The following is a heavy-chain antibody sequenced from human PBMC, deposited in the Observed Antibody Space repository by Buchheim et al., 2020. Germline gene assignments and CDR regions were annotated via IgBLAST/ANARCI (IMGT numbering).Heavy chain of an antibody. Sequence: VQLQESGPGLVKPSETLSLTCSVFGDSVSSGTFYWSWIRRPQGKGLEWIGYAFYSGSTNYNPSLKNQVSIYLQSSKNQFSLRLNSVTAADTAVYYCARRRRCGGDCYSIDYWGQGT. D-gene: IGHD2-21*02. J-gene: IGHJ4*02. CDR3: ARRRRCGGDCYSIDY. V-gene: IGHV4-61*01. CDR1: GDSVSSGTFY. CDR2: AFYSGST.